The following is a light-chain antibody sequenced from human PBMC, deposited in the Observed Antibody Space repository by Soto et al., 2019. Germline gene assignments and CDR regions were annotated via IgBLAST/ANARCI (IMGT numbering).Light chain of an antibody. CDR3: CSYAGSGAWV. V-gene: IGLV2-23*02. CDR2: EVS. CDR1: SGDVGNYDL. J-gene: IGLJ3*02. Sequence: QSVLTQPASVSGSPRQSITISCTGSSGDVGNYDLVSWYQQIPGKAPQLMIFEVSRRPSRVSDRFSGSKSGNTASLTISGLQAEDEGDFYCCSYAGSGAWVFGGGTKLTVL.